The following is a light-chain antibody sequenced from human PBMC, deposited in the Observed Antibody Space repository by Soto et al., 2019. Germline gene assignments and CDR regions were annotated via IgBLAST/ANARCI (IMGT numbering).Light chain of an antibody. CDR2: DSN. Sequence: QSVLTQPPSVSAAPGQRVTISCSGSSSNIGNNYVSWYQQLPGTAPKLLIYDSNKRPSGIPDRFAGSKSGTSATLGVTGLPAGDEGDYYCGTWDNSLSAVVFGGGTKLTVL. J-gene: IGLJ2*01. CDR3: GTWDNSLSAVV. CDR1: SSNIGNNY. V-gene: IGLV1-51*01.